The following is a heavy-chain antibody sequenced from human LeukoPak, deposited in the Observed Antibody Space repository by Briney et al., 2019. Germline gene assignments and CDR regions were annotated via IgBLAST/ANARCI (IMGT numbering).Heavy chain of an antibody. CDR1: GFTFSSYS. CDR2: ISSSSSYI. V-gene: IGHV3-21*01. D-gene: IGHD6-13*01. Sequence: GGSLRLSCAASGFTFSSYSMNWVRQAPGKGLEWVSSISSSSSYIYYADSVKGRFTISRDNAKNSLYLQMSSLRAEDTAVYYCAGDYSSSWLSFDYWGQGTLVTVSS. J-gene: IGHJ4*02. CDR3: AGDYSSSWLSFDY.